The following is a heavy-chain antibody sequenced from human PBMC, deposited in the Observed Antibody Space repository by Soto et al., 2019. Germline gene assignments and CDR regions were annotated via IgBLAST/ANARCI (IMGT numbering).Heavy chain of an antibody. CDR1: GFTFSPYA. J-gene: IGHJ4*02. CDR2: INSDGSST. V-gene: IGHV3-74*01. D-gene: IGHD6-6*01. Sequence: GGSLRLSCAASGFTFSPYAMHWVRQAPGKGLVWVSWINSDGSSTSYADSVKGRFTISRDNAKNTLYLQMNSLRAEDTAVYYCASGGSSLNFDSWGQGTLVT. CDR3: ASGGSSLNFDS.